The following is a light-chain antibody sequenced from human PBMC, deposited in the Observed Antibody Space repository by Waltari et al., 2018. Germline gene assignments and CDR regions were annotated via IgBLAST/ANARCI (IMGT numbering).Light chain of an antibody. J-gene: IGLJ3*02. CDR3: AAWDDSLNGWV. CDR1: SSHIGSNV. CDR2: SHY. Sequence: QSVLSQPPSASGTPGQRVVISCSGSSSHIGSNVVSWYQHLPGTAPKLLIYSHYERPSGVPDRFSGSKSGTAASLAISGLQSEDEADYYCAAWDDSLNGWVFGGGTKLTVL. V-gene: IGLV1-44*01.